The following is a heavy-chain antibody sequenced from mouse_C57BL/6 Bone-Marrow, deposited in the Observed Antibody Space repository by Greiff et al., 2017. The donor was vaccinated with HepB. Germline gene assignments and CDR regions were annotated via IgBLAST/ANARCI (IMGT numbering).Heavy chain of an antibody. J-gene: IGHJ1*03. Sequence: QVQLQQPGAELVKPGASVKLSCKASGYTFTSYWMQWVKQRPGQGLEWIGEIDPSDSYTNYNQKFKGKATLTVDTSSSTAYMQLSSLTSEDSAVYYCARSEFPHWYFDVWGTGTTVTVSS. CDR1: GYTFTSYW. CDR3: ARSEFPHWYFDV. V-gene: IGHV1-50*01. CDR2: IDPSDSYT.